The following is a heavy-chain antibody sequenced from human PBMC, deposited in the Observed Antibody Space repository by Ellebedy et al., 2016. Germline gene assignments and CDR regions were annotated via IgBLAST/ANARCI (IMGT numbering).Heavy chain of an antibody. D-gene: IGHD3-3*01. J-gene: IGHJ4*02. CDR2: INPSGGST. CDR3: ATAPKLRPEPYYFDY. CDR1: GYTFTSYY. Sequence: ASVTVSCXASGYTFTSYYMHWVRQAPGQGLEWMGIINPSGGSTSYAQKFQGRVTMTRDTSTSTVYMELSSLRSEDTAVYYCATAPKLRPEPYYFDYWGQGTLVTVSS. V-gene: IGHV1-46*01.